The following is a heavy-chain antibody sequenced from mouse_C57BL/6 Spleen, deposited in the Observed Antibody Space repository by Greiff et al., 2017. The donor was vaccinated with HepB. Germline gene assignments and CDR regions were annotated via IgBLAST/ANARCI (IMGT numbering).Heavy chain of an antibody. CDR2: IYPGSGST. V-gene: IGHV1-55*01. D-gene: IGHD2-5*01. Sequence: QVQLQQPGAELVKPGASVKMSCKASGYTFTSYWITWVKQRPGQGLEWIGDIYPGSGSTNYNEKFKSKATLTVDTSSSTAYMQLSSLTSEDSAVYYCARSGSNYEYFDVWGTGTTVTVSS. CDR1: GYTFTSYW. CDR3: ARSGSNYEYFDV. J-gene: IGHJ1*03.